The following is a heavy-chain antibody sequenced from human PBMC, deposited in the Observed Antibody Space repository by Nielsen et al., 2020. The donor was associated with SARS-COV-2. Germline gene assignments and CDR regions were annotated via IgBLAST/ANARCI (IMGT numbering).Heavy chain of an antibody. J-gene: IGHJ4*02. D-gene: IGHD3-10*01. Sequence: GESLKISCAASGFTFSSFAMHWVRQAPGKGLEWVAVISSDGNTIFYADSVKGRFTISRDNSKNTLYLQINSLRADDTAVYYCATQADGYKSPYDYWGQGTLVTVSS. V-gene: IGHV3-30-3*01. CDR3: ATQADGYKSPYDY. CDR2: ISSDGNTI. CDR1: GFTFSSFA.